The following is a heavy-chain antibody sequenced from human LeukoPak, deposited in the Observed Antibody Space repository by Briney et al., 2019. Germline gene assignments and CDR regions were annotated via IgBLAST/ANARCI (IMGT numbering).Heavy chain of an antibody. V-gene: IGHV3-15*01. J-gene: IGHJ4*02. D-gene: IGHD2-21*02. CDR2: IKSKTDGGTT. CDR3: TTEYCGGDCYFDY. Sequence: PGGSLRLSCAASGFTFSNAWMSWVRQAPGKGLEWVGRIKSKTDGGTTDYAAPVKGRFTISRDDSKNTLYLQMNSLKTEDTAVYYCTTEYCGGDCYFDYWGQETLVTVPS. CDR1: GFTFSNAW.